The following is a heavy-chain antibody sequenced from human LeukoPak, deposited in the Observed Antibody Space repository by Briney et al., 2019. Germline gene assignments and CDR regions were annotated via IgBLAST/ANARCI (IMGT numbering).Heavy chain of an antibody. CDR2: ISAYNGNI. V-gene: IGHV1-18*01. CDR1: GYTFTSYG. D-gene: IGHD3-22*01. J-gene: IGHJ4*02. CDR3: ARDPHYDSSGYRNFDY. Sequence: ASVKVSCKASGYTFTSYGISWVRQAPGRGLEWMGWISAYNGNINYAQKLQGRVTMTTDTSTSTAYMELRSLRSDDTAVYYCARDPHYDSSGYRNFDYWGQGTLVTVSS.